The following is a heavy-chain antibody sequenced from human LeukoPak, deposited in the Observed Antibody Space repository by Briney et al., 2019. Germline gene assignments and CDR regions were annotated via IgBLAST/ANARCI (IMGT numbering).Heavy chain of an antibody. D-gene: IGHD6-19*01. CDR3: ARVPITLAGTKDAKYFQH. CDR1: GFTFSDYN. CDR2: INSDGSST. V-gene: IGHV3-74*01. J-gene: IGHJ1*01. Sequence: GGSLRLSCAASGFTFSDYNMRWIRQAPGKGLVWVSRINSDGSSTSYADSVKGRFTISRDNAKNTLYLQMNSLRAEDTAVYYCARVPITLAGTKDAKYFQHWGQGTLVTVSS.